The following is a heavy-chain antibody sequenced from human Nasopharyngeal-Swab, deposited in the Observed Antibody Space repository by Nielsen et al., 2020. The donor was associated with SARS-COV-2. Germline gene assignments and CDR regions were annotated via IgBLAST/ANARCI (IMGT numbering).Heavy chain of an antibody. D-gene: IGHD3-22*01. CDR1: GFTFSSYG. V-gene: IGHV3-30*18. CDR2: ISYDGSNK. J-gene: IGHJ6*02. CDR3: AKVTMGYDSSGYSVSYYYYYYGMDV. Sequence: SLKISCAASGFTFSSYGMHWVRQAPGKGLEWVAVISYDGSNKYYADSVKGRFTISRDNSKNTLYLQMNSLRAEDTAVYYCAKVTMGYDSSGYSVSYYYYYYGMDVWGQGTTVTVSS.